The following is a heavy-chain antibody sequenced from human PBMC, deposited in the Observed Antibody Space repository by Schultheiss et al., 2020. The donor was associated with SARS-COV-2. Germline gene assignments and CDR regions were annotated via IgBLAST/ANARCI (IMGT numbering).Heavy chain of an antibody. Sequence: ASVKVSCKASGYTFTTFWIHWARQVPGQALEWMGWINPNNGGTNYAQKFQGSVTMTRDSSISTVYMELSNLRSDDTAVYYCASRNPQWGVISAFDIWGQGTMVTVSS. CDR2: INPNNGGT. CDR1: GYTFTTFW. J-gene: IGHJ3*02. CDR3: ASRNPQWGVISAFDI. D-gene: IGHD3-10*01. V-gene: IGHV1-2*02.